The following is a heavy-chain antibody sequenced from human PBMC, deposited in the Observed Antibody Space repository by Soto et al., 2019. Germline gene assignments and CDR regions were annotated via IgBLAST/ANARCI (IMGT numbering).Heavy chain of an antibody. CDR1: GFTFTSSA. CDR2: IVVGSGNT. V-gene: IGHV1-58*01. CDR3: AASSSSGSPQKLYYYYGMDG. D-gene: IGHD3-10*01. Sequence: SVKVSCKASGFTFTSSAVQWVRQARGQRLEWIGWIVVGSGNTNYAQKFQERVTITRDMSTSTAYMELSSLRSEDTAVYYCAASSSSGSPQKLYYYYGMDGWGQGTTVTVAS. J-gene: IGHJ6*02.